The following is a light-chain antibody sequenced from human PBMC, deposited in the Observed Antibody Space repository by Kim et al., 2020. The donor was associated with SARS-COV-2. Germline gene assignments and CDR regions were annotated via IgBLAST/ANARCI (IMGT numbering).Light chain of an antibody. CDR3: QQFSTSPPAYT. Sequence: PGERATLSCRACLSISRTFVAWYQQKLGQAPRLLIFAASSRAAGTPDRFSGSGSGTDFTLTISRVEPDDFAVYYCQQFSTSPPAYTFGQGTKLEI. CDR2: AAS. J-gene: IGKJ2*01. CDR1: LSISRTF. V-gene: IGKV3-20*01.